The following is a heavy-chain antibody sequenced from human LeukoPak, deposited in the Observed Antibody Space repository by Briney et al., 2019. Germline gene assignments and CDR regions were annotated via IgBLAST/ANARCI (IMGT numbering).Heavy chain of an antibody. V-gene: IGHV4-59*01. CDR1: GGSISSYY. Sequence: PSETLSLTCTVSGGSISSYYWSWIRQPPGKGLEWIGYIYYSGSTNYNPSLKSRVTISVDTSKNQFSLKLSSVTAADTAVYYCASSVQGDSSGYYYFDYWGQGTLVTVSS. J-gene: IGHJ4*02. CDR2: IYYSGST. D-gene: IGHD3-22*01. CDR3: ASSVQGDSSGYYYFDY.